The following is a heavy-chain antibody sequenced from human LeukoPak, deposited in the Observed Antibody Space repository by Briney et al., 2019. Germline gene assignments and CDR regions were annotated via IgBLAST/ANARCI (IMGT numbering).Heavy chain of an antibody. V-gene: IGHV3-7*01. D-gene: IGHD3-10*02. CDR2: IKRDGSEK. Sequence: RAGGSLRLSCAASGFTFSSYWMSWVRQAPGKGLEWVANIKRDGSEKYYVDSVKGRFTISRDNAKNSLYLQMNSLRAEDTAVYYCAELGITMIGGVWGKGTTVTISS. J-gene: IGHJ6*04. CDR1: GFTFSSYW. CDR3: AELGITMIGGV.